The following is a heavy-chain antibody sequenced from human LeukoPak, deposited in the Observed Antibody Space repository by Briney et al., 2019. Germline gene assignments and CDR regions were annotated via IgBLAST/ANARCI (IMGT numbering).Heavy chain of an antibody. Sequence: SETLSLTCTVSGGSISSHYWSWIRQPPGKGLEWIGYIYYSGSTNYNPSLKSRVTISVDTSKNQFSLKLSSVTAADTAVYYCARVLRDGYILVFGYWGQGTLVTVSS. J-gene: IGHJ4*02. CDR1: GGSISSHY. CDR2: IYYSGST. D-gene: IGHD5-24*01. V-gene: IGHV4-59*11. CDR3: ARVLRDGYILVFGY.